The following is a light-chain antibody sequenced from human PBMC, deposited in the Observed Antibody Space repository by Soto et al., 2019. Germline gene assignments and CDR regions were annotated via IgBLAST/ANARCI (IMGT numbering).Light chain of an antibody. V-gene: IGKV1-5*03. CDR3: LQANRVPLS. Sequence: DIQMTQSPSTLSASVGDRVTITCRASESIDSWLAWHQQKPGRAPKLLISKASSLESGVPSRFSGSGSGTDFTLTITSLQPEDFAIYFCLQANRVPLSFGQGTRLEIK. CDR1: ESIDSW. J-gene: IGKJ5*01. CDR2: KAS.